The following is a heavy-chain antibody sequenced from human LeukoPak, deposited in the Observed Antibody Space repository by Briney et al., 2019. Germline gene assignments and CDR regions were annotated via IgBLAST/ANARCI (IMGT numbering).Heavy chain of an antibody. D-gene: IGHD6-13*01. CDR1: GYTFTDYY. V-gene: IGHV1-2*02. Sequence: ASVKVSCKASGYTFTDYYLHWVQQAPGQGLEWMAWINPNSGGTNYARKFQGRVTMTRDTSISTAYMELTRLTSDDTAVYYCARTNSSSWWYFDYWGQGTLVTVSS. CDR2: INPNSGGT. CDR3: ARTNSSSWWYFDY. J-gene: IGHJ4*02.